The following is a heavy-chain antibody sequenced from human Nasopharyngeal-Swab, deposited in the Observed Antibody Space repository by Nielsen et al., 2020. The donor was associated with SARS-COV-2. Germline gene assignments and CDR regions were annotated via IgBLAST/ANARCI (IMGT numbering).Heavy chain of an antibody. J-gene: IGHJ4*02. V-gene: IGHV4-34*01. CDR1: GESFSDYS. CDR2: INRSGSP. Sequence: SETLSLTCAVYGESFSDYSWTWIRQSPGKGLEWIGEINRSGSPNYNPSLKTRVTISIDTSKNQFSLRLSSVTAADTAVYYCARGRGNFTMIVMIITAASYYFDYWGQGTLVTVSS. CDR3: ARGRGNFTMIVMIITAASYYFDY. D-gene: IGHD3-22*01.